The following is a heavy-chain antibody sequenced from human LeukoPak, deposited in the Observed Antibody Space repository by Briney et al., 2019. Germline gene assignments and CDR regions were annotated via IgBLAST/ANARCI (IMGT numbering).Heavy chain of an antibody. CDR2: IFASGST. J-gene: IGHJ6*02. CDR1: VFTVSSNY. CDR3: ATAGSSELLWDYAMDV. V-gene: IGHV3-53*04. Sequence: GALRLSCAAPVFTVSSNYMSWGRDAPRRGLWCGSLIFASGSTYYADAVKGRFTLSRQTSENTLCLQMNSLRVEDTAVYFCATAGSSELLWDYAMDVWGQGTTVTVSS. D-gene: IGHD3-10*01.